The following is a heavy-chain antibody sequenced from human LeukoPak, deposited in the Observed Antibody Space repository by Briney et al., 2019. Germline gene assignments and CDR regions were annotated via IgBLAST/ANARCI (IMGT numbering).Heavy chain of an antibody. CDR2: IYYSGST. J-gene: IGHJ4*02. CDR1: GGSISSYY. V-gene: IGHV4-59*01. Sequence: PSEILSLTCTVSGGSISSYYWSWIRQPPGKGLEWIGYIYYSGSTNYNPSLKSRVTISVDTSKNQFSLKLSSVTAADTAVYYCARVDILTGYTFDYWGQGTLVTVSS. CDR3: ARVDILTGYTFDY. D-gene: IGHD3-9*01.